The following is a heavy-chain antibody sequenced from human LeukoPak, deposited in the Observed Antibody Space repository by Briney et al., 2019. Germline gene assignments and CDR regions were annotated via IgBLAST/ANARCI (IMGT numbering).Heavy chain of an antibody. Sequence: GGSLRLSCEGSGFTSSSYSMNWARQAPGKGLEWVSYISSSSNTIYYADSVQGRFTVSRDNAKNSLYLQMNSLRAEDTALYYCAKDKGDGSGNPPYYYYYGMDVWGQGTTVTVSS. D-gene: IGHD3-10*01. CDR2: ISSSSNTI. V-gene: IGHV3-48*04. J-gene: IGHJ6*02. CDR1: GFTSSSYS. CDR3: AKDKGDGSGNPPYYYYYGMDV.